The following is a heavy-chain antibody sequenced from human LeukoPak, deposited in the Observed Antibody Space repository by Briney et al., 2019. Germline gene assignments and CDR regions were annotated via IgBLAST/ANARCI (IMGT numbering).Heavy chain of an antibody. Sequence: GSLRLSCAASGFTFSSYWMNWVRQAPGKGLEWIGEINHSGSTNYNPSLKSRVTISVDTSKNQFSLKLSSVTAADTAVYYCARDLAKGRRGVTRDYWGQGTLVTVSS. CDR3: ARDLAKGRRGVTRDY. D-gene: IGHD3-10*01. J-gene: IGHJ4*02. V-gene: IGHV4-34*01. CDR2: INHSGST. CDR1: GFTFSSYW.